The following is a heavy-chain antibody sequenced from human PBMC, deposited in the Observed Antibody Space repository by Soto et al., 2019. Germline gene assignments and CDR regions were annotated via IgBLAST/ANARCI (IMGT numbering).Heavy chain of an antibody. D-gene: IGHD2-15*01. CDR2: IGPDGTDI. Sequence: RQAPGKGLEWVSHIGPDGTDIVYADSVKGRFIISRDNARNTVYLQMNSLEAEFSSVYYCPKLSCYGLGICAEPPFGSRYS. J-gene: IGHJ5*01. CDR3: PKLSCYGLGICAEPPFGSRYS. V-gene: IGHV3-74*03.